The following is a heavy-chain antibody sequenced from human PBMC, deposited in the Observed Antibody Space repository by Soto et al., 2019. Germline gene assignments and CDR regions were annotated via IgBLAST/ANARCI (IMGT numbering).Heavy chain of an antibody. CDR2: ISYDGGNR. J-gene: IGHJ4*02. V-gene: IGHV3-30-3*01. CDR1: GFTFGSFA. D-gene: IGHD3-22*01. CDR3: ARDPDINAYYVFDY. Sequence: GGSLRLSCAASGFTFGSFAMHWVRQAPGKGLEWVAVISYDGGNRYYADSVKGRFTISRDNFKNTLYLQMNSLRAEDTAVYYCARDPDINAYYVFDYWGQGTLVTVSS.